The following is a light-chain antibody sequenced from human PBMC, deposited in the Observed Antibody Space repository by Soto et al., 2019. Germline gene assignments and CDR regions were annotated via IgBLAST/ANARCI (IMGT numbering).Light chain of an antibody. J-gene: IGKJ4*01. CDR1: QSVSSSY. Sequence: EIVLTQSPGTLSLSPGERATLSCRASQSVSSSYLAWYQQQPGQAPRLLIYGASSRATGIPDRFSGSGSGTDFTLTISRLEPEDFAVYYCQQYDSSPLTLGGGTKVEIK. CDR3: QQYDSSPLT. V-gene: IGKV3-20*01. CDR2: GAS.